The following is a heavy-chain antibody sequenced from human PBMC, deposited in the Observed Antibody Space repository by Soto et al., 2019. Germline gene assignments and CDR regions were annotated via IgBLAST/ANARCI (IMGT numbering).Heavy chain of an antibody. D-gene: IGHD6-13*01. V-gene: IGHV1-69*12. Sequence: QVQLVQSGAEVKKPGSSVKVSCKASGGTFSSYAISWVRQAPGQGLEWMGGIIPIFGTANYAQKFQGRVTITADESTSTAYMGLSSLRSEDTAVYYCARGVAAAAQYYYYYYGMDVWGQGTTVTVSS. CDR2: IIPIFGTA. J-gene: IGHJ6*02. CDR3: ARGVAAAAQYYYYYYGMDV. CDR1: GGTFSSYA.